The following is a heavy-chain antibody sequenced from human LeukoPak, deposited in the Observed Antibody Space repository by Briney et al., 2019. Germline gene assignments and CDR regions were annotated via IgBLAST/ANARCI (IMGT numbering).Heavy chain of an antibody. J-gene: IGHJ4*02. V-gene: IGHV4-59*01. Sequence: SETLSLTCTVSGGSIGSYYWSWIRQPPGKGLEWIGYISYAGGTNYNPSLKSRVTIPLDTSNNQFSLKLSSVTAADTAVYYCARVGDTSSYFYYFDYWGQGTLVTVSS. D-gene: IGHD3-22*01. CDR2: ISYAGGT. CDR1: GGSIGSYY. CDR3: ARVGDTSSYFYYFDY.